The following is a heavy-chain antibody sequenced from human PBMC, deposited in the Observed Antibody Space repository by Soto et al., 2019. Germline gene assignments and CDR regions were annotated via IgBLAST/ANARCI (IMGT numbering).Heavy chain of an antibody. Sequence: GGSLRLSCAASGFTFSSYAMSWVRQAPGKGLEWVSAISGSGGSTYCADSVKGRFNISRDNSKNTLYLQMNSLRAEDTDGYYCPKDRLVFDYWGQGTLVTVSS. CDR3: PKDRLVFDY. J-gene: IGHJ4*02. CDR1: GFTFSSYA. V-gene: IGHV3-23*01. D-gene: IGHD6-19*01. CDR2: ISGSGGST.